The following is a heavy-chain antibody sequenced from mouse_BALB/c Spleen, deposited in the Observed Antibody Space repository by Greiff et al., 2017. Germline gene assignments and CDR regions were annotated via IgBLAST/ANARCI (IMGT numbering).Heavy chain of an antibody. CDR2: ISSGGSYT. CDR1: GFTFSSYA. V-gene: IGHV5-9-4*01. Sequence: EVKVIESGGGLVKPGGSLKLSCAASGFTFSSYAMSWVRQSPEKRLEWVAEISSGGSYTYYPDTVTGRFTISRDNAKNTLYLEMSSLRSEDTAMYYCARDDGYPFAYWGQGTLVTVSA. J-gene: IGHJ3*01. D-gene: IGHD2-3*01. CDR3: ARDDGYPFAY.